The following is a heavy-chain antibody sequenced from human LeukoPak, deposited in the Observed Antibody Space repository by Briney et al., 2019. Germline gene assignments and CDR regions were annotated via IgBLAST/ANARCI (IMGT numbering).Heavy chain of an antibody. J-gene: IGHJ4*02. Sequence: PGRSLRLSCATSGFTFNRFGMHWVRQAPGKGLVWVSRINSDGSSTSYADSVKGRFTISRDDAKNTLYLQMNSLRAEDTAVYYCASPSLYDIFSFDYWGQGTLVTVSS. CDR1: GFTFNRFG. D-gene: IGHD3-9*01. CDR3: ASPSLYDIFSFDY. V-gene: IGHV3-74*01. CDR2: INSDGSST.